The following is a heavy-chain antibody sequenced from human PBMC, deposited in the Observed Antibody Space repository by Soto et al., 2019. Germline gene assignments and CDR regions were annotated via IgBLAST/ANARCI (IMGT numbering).Heavy chain of an antibody. J-gene: IGHJ4*02. CDR1: GFTFSSYV. D-gene: IGHD6-19*01. V-gene: IGHV3-30*18. CDR2: VSNDGSNK. CDR3: AKVLLTYTSGWYHPHFDY. Sequence: QVQLVESGGGVVQPGRSLRLSCAASGFTFSSYVMHWVGQAPGKGLEWVAVVSNDGSNKDYADSVKGRFTISRDNSKNTLYLQMNSLRAEDTAVYYCAKVLLTYTSGWYHPHFDYWGKGTLVTVSS.